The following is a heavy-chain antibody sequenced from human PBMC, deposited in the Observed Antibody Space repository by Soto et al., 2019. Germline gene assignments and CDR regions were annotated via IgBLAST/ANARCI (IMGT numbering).Heavy chain of an antibody. V-gene: IGHV3-21*01. Sequence: GGSLRLSCAASGFTFSSYSMNWVRQAPGKGLEWVSSISSSSSYIYYADSVKGRFTISRDNAKNSLYLQMNSLRAEDTAVYYCARDRERLGELSLYSAFDIWGQGTMVTVSS. CDR1: GFTFSSYS. J-gene: IGHJ3*02. CDR3: ARDRERLGELSLYSAFDI. CDR2: ISSSSSYI. D-gene: IGHD3-16*02.